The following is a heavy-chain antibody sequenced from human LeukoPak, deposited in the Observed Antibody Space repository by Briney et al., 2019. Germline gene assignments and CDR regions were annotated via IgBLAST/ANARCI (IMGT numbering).Heavy chain of an antibody. J-gene: IGHJ4*02. V-gene: IGHV3-23*01. CDR1: GFTFSSYA. CDR2: ISDSGDKT. Sequence: GGSLRLSCAASGFTFSSYAMSWVRQAPGKGLECVSAISDSGDKTDYADSVRGRFTIYRDNSKDTLYLQMNSLGAADTAVYYCAKDGGGYCNNSSCWGQGTLVTVSS. D-gene: IGHD2-2*01. CDR3: AKDGGGYCNNSSC.